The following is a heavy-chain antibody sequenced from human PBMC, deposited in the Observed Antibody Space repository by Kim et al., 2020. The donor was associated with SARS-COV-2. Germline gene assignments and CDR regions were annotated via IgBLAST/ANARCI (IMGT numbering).Heavy chain of an antibody. D-gene: IGHD6-19*01. CDR2: IKQDGSEK. V-gene: IGHV3-7*01. Sequence: GGSLRLSCAASGFTFSSYWMSWVRQAPGKGLEWVANIKQDGSEKYYVDSVKGRFTISRDNAKNSLYLQMNSLRAEDTAVYYCARDTYSSGLGGAFDIWGQGTMVTVSS. CDR1: GFTFSSYW. CDR3: ARDTYSSGLGGAFDI. J-gene: IGHJ3*02.